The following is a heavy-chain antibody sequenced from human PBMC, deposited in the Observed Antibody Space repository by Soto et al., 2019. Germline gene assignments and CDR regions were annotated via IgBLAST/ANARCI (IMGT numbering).Heavy chain of an antibody. D-gene: IGHD3-9*01. V-gene: IGHV1-18*01. Sequence: ASVKVSCKASGYTFTSYGISWVRQAPGQGLEWMGWISAYNGNTNYAQKLQGRVTMTTDTSTSTAYMELRSLRSDDTAAYYCARAGYDILTGYPYFVYWCQGTLVTVSS. CDR3: ARAGYDILTGYPYFVY. CDR2: ISAYNGNT. CDR1: GYTFTSYG. J-gene: IGHJ4*02.